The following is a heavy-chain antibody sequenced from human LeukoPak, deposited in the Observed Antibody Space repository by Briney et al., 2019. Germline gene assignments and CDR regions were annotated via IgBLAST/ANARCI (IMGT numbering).Heavy chain of an antibody. V-gene: IGHV3-30*02. J-gene: IGHJ4*02. D-gene: IGHD5-18*01. CDR2: IRYDGSNK. CDR1: GYTFTSFV. CDR3: AKERDTAMVTIDY. Sequence: PGGSLRLSCAEPGYTFTSFVMQWVRQAPGKGLEWVAFIRYDGSNKYYADSVKGRFTISRDNSKNTLYLQMNSLRAEDTAVYYCAKERDTAMVTIDYWGQGTLVTVSS.